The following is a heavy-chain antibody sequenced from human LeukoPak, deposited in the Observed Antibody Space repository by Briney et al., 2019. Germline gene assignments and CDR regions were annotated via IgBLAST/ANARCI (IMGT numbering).Heavy chain of an antibody. CDR1: GGTFSSYA. J-gene: IGHJ6*02. CDR3: ARGGYCSGGSCYSPYCYGMDV. CDR2: IIPILGIA. D-gene: IGHD2-15*01. V-gene: IGHV1-69*04. Sequence: GASVKVSCKASGGTFSSYAISWVRQAPGQGLEWMGRIIPILGIANYAQKFQGRVTITADKSTSTAYMELSSLRSEDTAVYYCARGGYCSGGSCYSPYCYGMDVWGQGTTVTVSS.